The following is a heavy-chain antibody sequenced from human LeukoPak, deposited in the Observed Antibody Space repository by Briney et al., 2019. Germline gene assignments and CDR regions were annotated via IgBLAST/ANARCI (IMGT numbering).Heavy chain of an antibody. J-gene: IGHJ5*02. CDR2: IIPIFGTA. D-gene: IGHD2-2*01. CDR3: ASVSNIVVVPAAQIVDNWFDP. Sequence: ASVKASCKASGGTFSSYAISWVRQAPGQGLEWMGGIIPIFGTANYAQKFQGRVTITTDESTSTAYMELSSLRSEDTAVYYCASVSNIVVVPAAQIVDNWFDPWGQGTLVTVSS. CDR1: GGTFSSYA. V-gene: IGHV1-69*05.